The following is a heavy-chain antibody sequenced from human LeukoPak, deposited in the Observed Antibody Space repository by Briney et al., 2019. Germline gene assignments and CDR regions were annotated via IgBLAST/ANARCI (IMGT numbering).Heavy chain of an antibody. Sequence: ASVKVSCKASGCTFTGYYMHWVRQAPGQGLEWMGRINPNSGGTNYAQKFQGRVTMTRDTSISTAYMELSRLRSDDTAVYYCARHRAGYSSGWYYFDYWGQGTLVTVSS. CDR3: ARHRAGYSSGWYYFDY. CDR2: INPNSGGT. CDR1: GCTFTGYY. D-gene: IGHD6-19*01. J-gene: IGHJ4*02. V-gene: IGHV1-2*06.